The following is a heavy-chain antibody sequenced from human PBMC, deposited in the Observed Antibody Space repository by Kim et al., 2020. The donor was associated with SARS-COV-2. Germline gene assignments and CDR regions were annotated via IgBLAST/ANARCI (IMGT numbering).Heavy chain of an antibody. Sequence: ASVKVSCKASGYTFTSYGISWVRQAPGQGLEWMGWISAYNGNTNYAQKLQGRVTMTTDTSTSTAYMELSSLRSDDTAVYYCARRGHIVVVPAAIDYYYGMDVWGQGTTVTVSS. D-gene: IGHD2-2*01. CDR3: ARRGHIVVVPAAIDYYYGMDV. V-gene: IGHV1-18*01. J-gene: IGHJ6*02. CDR2: ISAYNGNT. CDR1: GYTFTSYG.